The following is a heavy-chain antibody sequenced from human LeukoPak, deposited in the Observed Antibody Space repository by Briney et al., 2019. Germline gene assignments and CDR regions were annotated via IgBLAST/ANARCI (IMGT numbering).Heavy chain of an antibody. D-gene: IGHD6-19*01. CDR3: ASGPVADPKGHDY. Sequence: SVKVSCKASGGTFSSYAISWVRQAPGQRLEWMGRIIPIFGTANYAQKFQGRVTITTDESTSTAYMELSSLRSEDTAVYYCASGPVADPKGHDYWGQGTLVTVSS. V-gene: IGHV1-69*05. J-gene: IGHJ4*02. CDR1: GGTFSSYA. CDR2: IIPIFGTA.